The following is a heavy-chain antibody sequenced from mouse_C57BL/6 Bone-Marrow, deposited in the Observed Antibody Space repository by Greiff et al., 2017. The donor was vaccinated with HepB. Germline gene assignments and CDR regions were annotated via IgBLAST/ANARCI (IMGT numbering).Heavy chain of an antibody. D-gene: IGHD1-1*01. Sequence: QVQLQQPGAELVKPGASVKMSCKASGYTFTSYWITWVKQRPGQGLEWIGDIYPGSGSTNYNEKFKSKATLTVDTSSSTAYMQLSSLTSEDSAVYYCAPLLLRPRPSSYWYFDVWGTGTTVTVSS. CDR2: IYPGSGST. V-gene: IGHV1-55*01. CDR3: APLLLRPRPSSYWYFDV. CDR1: GYTFTSYW. J-gene: IGHJ1*03.